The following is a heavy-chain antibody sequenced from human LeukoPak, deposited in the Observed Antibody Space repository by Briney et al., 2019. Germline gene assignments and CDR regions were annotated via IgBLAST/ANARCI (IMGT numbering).Heavy chain of an antibody. CDR2: IYYTGGT. J-gene: IGHJ4*02. Sequence: SETLSLSCTVSGGSISSYYWSWIRQPPGKGLEYIGYIYYTGGTNYNPSLKSRVTISLDTSKNQFSLKLSSVTATDTAVYYCARLGFCRGDNCLDDYWGQGTLVTVSS. CDR3: ARLGFCRGDNCLDDY. CDR1: GGSISSYY. V-gene: IGHV4-59*08. D-gene: IGHD2-15*01.